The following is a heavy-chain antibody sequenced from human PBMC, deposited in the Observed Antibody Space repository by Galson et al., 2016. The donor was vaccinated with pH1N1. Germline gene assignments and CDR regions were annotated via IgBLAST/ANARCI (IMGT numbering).Heavy chain of an antibody. V-gene: IGHV1-46*03. J-gene: IGHJ4*02. CDR2: IDPHGDNT. Sequence: SVKVSCKAAGYSFTTYYMHWVRQASGQGLEWMGIIDPHGDNTTHDHRSQGRVTMTRETSTSTVYMELSRLSSEDTAVYYCTRGAAKADPEGRPLEHWGQGTLVTVSA. D-gene: IGHD6-25*01. CDR3: TRGAAKADPEGRPLEH. CDR1: GYSFTTYY.